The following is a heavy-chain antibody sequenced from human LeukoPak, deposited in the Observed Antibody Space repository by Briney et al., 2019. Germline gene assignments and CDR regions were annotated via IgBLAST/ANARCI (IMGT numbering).Heavy chain of an antibody. J-gene: IGHJ3*02. Sequence: PGGSLRLSCAASGFTFSSYAMSWVRQAPGKGLEWVSSIFGSGGSTYYADSVRGRFTISRDNAKNSVYLQMNSLRAEDTAVYYCARDSPLSFDIWGQGTMVTVSS. V-gene: IGHV3-23*01. CDR1: GFTFSSYA. CDR2: IFGSGGST. CDR3: ARDSPLSFDI.